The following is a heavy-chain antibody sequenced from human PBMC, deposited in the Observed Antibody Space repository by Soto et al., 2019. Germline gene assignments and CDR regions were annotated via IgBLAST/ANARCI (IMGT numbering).Heavy chain of an antibody. CDR3: ARGEHVVAVHPSNYYFGY. CDR2: IYSGGST. J-gene: IGHJ4*02. Sequence: GGSLRLSCAASGFTVSDNYMSWVRQAPGKGLEWVSVIYSGGSTYYADSVKGRFTISRDNSKNTLYLQMTSLRVEDTAVYYCARGEHVVAVHPSNYYFGYWGQATLVTVSS. CDR1: GFTVSDNY. D-gene: IGHD2-2*01. V-gene: IGHV3-53*01.